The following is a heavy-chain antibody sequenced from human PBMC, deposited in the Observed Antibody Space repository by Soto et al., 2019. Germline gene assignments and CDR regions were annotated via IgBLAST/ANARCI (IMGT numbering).Heavy chain of an antibody. J-gene: IGHJ4*02. Sequence: VQLVESGGGLVQPGGSLRLSCAASGFTFSDFWVTWVRQAPGKGLEWVANIKQDGSERYYVDSVKGRFTISRDNAKNSLFLRMNSLRAEDTAVYYCARSEVYSFDFWGQGTLVTVSS. CDR3: ARSEVYSFDF. V-gene: IGHV3-7*05. D-gene: IGHD2-8*01. CDR1: GFTFSDFW. CDR2: IKQDGSER.